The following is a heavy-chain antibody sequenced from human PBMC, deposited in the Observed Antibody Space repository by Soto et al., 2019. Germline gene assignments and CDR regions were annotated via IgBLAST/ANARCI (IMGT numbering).Heavy chain of an antibody. J-gene: IGHJ6*02. V-gene: IGHV5-51*01. CDR3: ARHVGRGKILYYYYGMDV. Sequence: GESLKISCKGSGYSFTGYWIAWVRQMPGKGLEWMGIIYPGGSDTRYSPSFQGQVTISADKSIGTAYLQWSSLRASDTAMYYCARHVGRGKILYYYYGMDVWGQGTTVTVSS. CDR2: IYPGGSDT. CDR1: GYSFTGYW. D-gene: IGHD3-10*01.